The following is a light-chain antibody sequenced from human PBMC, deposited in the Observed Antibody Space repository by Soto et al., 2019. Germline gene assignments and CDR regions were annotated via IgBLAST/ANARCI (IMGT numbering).Light chain of an antibody. V-gene: IGKV3D-15*01. CDR2: ASS. CDR3: QQYYPWGLS. Sequence: VMTQSPANLSVSPGEGVTLFCRASQNVANNIAWYQVKPAQPPRLLLYASSTRATGIPATFSGSGSETQFSLTISSLQSEDSAVYYCQQYYPWGLSFGGGTKVEI. CDR1: QNVANN. J-gene: IGKJ4*01.